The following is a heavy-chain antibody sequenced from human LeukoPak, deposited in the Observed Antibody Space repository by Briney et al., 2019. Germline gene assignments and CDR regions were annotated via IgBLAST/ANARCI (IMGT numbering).Heavy chain of an antibody. Sequence: PGGSLRLSCAASGFTVSSNYMSWVRQPPGKGLEWIGTIYYSGSTYYNPSLKGRVTISVDTSKNQFSLKLSSVTAADTAVFYCARRPVAGTFYFDYWGQGTLVTVSS. V-gene: IGHV4-39*01. CDR1: GFTVSSNY. CDR3: ARRPVAGTFYFDY. D-gene: IGHD6-19*01. CDR2: IYYSGST. J-gene: IGHJ4*02.